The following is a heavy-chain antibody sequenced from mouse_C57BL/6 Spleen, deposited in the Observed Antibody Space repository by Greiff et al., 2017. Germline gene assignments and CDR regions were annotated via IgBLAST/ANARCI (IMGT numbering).Heavy chain of an antibody. Sequence: VQLQQPGAELVKPGASVKMSCKASGYTFTSYWITWVKQRPGQGLEWIGDIYPGSGSTNYNEKFKSKATLTVDTSSSTAYLHLRSLTSEDSAVYYCARYSNYVRYFGGRGQGATLTVST. D-gene: IGHD2-5*01. CDR3: ARYSNYVRYFGG. V-gene: IGHV1-55*01. CDR1: GYTFTSYW. CDR2: IYPGSGST. J-gene: IGHJ2*01.